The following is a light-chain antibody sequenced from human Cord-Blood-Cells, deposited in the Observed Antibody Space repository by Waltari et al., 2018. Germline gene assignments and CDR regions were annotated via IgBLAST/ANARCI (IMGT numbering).Light chain of an antibody. CDR1: QSVSSN. CDR3: QQYNNWPLT. Sequence: EIVMTQSPATLSVSPGERVTISCRASQSVSSNLAWYQQKPGQAPRLLIYGASTRATGIPARFSGSGSGTEFTLTISSLQSEDFAVYYCQQYNNWPLTFGGGTKVEIK. J-gene: IGKJ4*01. CDR2: GAS. V-gene: IGKV3-15*01.